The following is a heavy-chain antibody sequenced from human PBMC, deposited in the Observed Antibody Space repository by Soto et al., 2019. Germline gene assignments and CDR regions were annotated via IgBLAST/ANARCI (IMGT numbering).Heavy chain of an antibody. J-gene: IGHJ4*01. V-gene: IGHV3-30*18. CDR3: AKGKTIFGVVVVSEY. CDR2: ISNDGSNK. D-gene: IGHD3-3*01. Sequence: GGSLRLSCAVSGFVFSSYDMHWVRQAPGKGLEWVAVISNDGSNKDYADSVKGRFTISRDNSKITLYLQMNGLRAEDTAVYYCAKGKTIFGVVVVSEYWGQGTLVTVSS. CDR1: GFVFSSYD.